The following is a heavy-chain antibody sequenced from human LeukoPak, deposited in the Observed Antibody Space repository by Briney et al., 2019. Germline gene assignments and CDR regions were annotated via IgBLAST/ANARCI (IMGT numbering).Heavy chain of an antibody. CDR2: ICHSGST. Sequence: SETLSLTCTVSGYSISSGYYWGWIRQPPGKGLEWIGSICHSGSTYYNPSLKSRVTISVDTSKNQFSLKLSSVTAADTAVYYCARDRRITMIVVVEFDYWGQGTLVTVSS. J-gene: IGHJ4*02. D-gene: IGHD3-22*01. V-gene: IGHV4-38-2*02. CDR1: GYSISSGYY. CDR3: ARDRRITMIVVVEFDY.